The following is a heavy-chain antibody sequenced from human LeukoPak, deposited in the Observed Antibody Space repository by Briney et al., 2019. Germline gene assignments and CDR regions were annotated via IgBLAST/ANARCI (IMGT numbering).Heavy chain of an antibody. CDR1: GDTLTELS. D-gene: IGHD3-16*02. CDR3: AREGVIQPFDY. V-gene: IGHV1-24*01. CDR2: FVPEDGET. J-gene: IGHJ4*02. Sequence: ASVTVSCKLSGDTLTELSMHWVRQSPGKGLEWMGGFVPEDGETIYAQKFQGRVTMTEDTSTDTAYMELSSLRSDDTAVYYCAREGVIQPFDYWGQGTLVTVSS.